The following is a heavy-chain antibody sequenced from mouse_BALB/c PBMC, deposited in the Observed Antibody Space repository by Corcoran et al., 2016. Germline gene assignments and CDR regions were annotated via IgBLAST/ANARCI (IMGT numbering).Heavy chain of an antibody. CDR2: INTYTGEP. J-gene: IGHJ1*01. D-gene: IGHD2-3*01. CDR1: GYTFTNYG. V-gene: IGHV9-1*02. Sequence: QIQLVQSGPELKKPGETVKISCKASGYTFTNYGMNWVKQAPGKGLKWMGWINTYTGEPTYADDFKGRFAFSLETSASTAYLQINNLKNEDMATYFCARDGYSGWYFDVWGAGTTVTVSS. CDR3: ARDGYSGWYFDV.